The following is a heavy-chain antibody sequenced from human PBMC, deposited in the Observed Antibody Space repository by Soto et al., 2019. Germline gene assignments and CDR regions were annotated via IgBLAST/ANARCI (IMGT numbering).Heavy chain of an antibody. CDR3: TTDRRSGYDPQFDF. CDR2: VKSKTDGGAT. J-gene: IGHJ4*02. CDR1: GFTFYNTW. D-gene: IGHD5-12*01. Sequence: PGGSLRLSCTASGFTFYNTWMSWVRQAPGKGLEWVGRVKSKTDGGATDYTAPVKGRFTISRDDSKNTLYLQMTSLQTDDTAVYYCTTDRRSGYDPQFDFWGQGTLVTVSS. V-gene: IGHV3-15*01.